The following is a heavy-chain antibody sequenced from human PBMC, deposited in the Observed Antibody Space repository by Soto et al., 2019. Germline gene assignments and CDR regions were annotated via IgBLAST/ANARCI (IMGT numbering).Heavy chain of an antibody. Sequence: QVQLVQSGAEVKKPGASVKVSCKASGYTFTSYDINWVRQATGQGLEWMGWMNPNSVNTGHAKKLKGRVTMTGNTSISTAYMELSSLRSEDTAVYYCARAGSRDPCDYWGQGTLVTVSS. D-gene: IGHD2-15*01. V-gene: IGHV1-8*01. CDR2: MNPNSVNT. J-gene: IGHJ4*02. CDR1: GYTFTSYD. CDR3: ARAGSRDPCDY.